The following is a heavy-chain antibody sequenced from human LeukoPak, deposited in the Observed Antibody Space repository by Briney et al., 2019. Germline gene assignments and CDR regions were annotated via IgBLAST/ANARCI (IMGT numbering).Heavy chain of an antibody. V-gene: IGHV4-59*08. J-gene: IGHJ6*02. Sequence: SETLSLTCTVSGGSMSSYYWSWIRQPRGKGLEWVGYIYYRGSTNYNPSLKSRVTISVDTSKNQFSLKVSSVTAADTAVYYCARLNSYFYGMDVWGQGTTVTVSS. CDR1: GGSMSSYY. CDR3: ARLNSYFYGMDV. CDR2: IYYRGST.